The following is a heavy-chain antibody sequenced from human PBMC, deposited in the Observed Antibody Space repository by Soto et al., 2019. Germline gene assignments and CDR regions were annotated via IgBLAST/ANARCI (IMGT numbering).Heavy chain of an antibody. CDR1: GGSISSGGYY. CDR2: IYCSGST. D-gene: IGHD2-15*01. CDR3: ATGAGGPYYYYYYGMDV. J-gene: IGHJ6*02. V-gene: IGHV4-31*03. Sequence: SETLSLTCTVSGGSISSGGYYWSWIRQHPGKGLEWIGYIYCSGSTYYNPSLKSRVTISVDTSKNQFSLKLSSVTAADTAVYYCATGAGGPYYYYYYGMDVWGQGTTVTVSS.